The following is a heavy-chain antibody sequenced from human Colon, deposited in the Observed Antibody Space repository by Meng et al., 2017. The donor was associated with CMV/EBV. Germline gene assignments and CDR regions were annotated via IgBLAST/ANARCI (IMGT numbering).Heavy chain of an antibody. CDR2: IHSSGTT. CDR3: VRGGGIGVADY. CDR1: GGSFSGYY. V-gene: IGHV4-34*01. J-gene: IGHJ4*02. Sequence: SETLSLTCAVYGGSFSGYYWTWIRQPPGKGLEWIGNIHSSGTTYYNPSLKSRVTISVDTSKNQVSLKVNSVTAADTAMYYCVRGGGIGVADYWGQGTLVTVSS. D-gene: IGHD6-19*01.